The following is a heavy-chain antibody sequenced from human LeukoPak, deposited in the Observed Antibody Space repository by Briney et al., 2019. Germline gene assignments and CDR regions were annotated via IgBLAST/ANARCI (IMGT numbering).Heavy chain of an antibody. J-gene: IGHJ1*01. V-gene: IGHV3-23*01. CDR1: GFTFSSNA. D-gene: IGHD3-22*01. CDR3: GGLYDSSGPAPQH. Sequence: GGSLRLSCAASGFTFSSNAMSWFRQAPGKGLEWVSAISGSGGSTYYADSVKGRFTISRDNSKNTLYLQMNSLRAEDTAVYYCGGLYDSSGPAPQHWGQGTLVTVSS. CDR2: ISGSGGST.